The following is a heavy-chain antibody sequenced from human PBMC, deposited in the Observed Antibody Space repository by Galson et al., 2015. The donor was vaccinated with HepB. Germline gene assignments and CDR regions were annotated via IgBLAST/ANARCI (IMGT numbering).Heavy chain of an antibody. CDR2: VLYDGSNK. D-gene: IGHD6-19*01. Sequence: SLRLSCAASGFTFSSYAMHWVRQAPGKGLEWVAVVLYDGSNKYYADSVKGRFTISRDNSKNTLYLQMNSLRAEDTAVHYCARRGIAVAGTRADSFDYWGPRTPLTVSS. CDR1: GFTFSSYA. J-gene: IGHJ4*02. CDR3: ARRGIAVAGTRADSFDY. V-gene: IGHV3-30*04.